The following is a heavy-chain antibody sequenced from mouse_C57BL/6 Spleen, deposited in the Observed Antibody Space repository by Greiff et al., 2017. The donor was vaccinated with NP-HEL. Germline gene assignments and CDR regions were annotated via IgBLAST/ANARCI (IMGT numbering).Heavy chain of an antibody. J-gene: IGHJ4*01. CDR1: GFSFNTYA. CDR3: VSGFITTVVTTPYAMDY. CDR2: IRSKSNNYAT. Sequence: EVQLVESGGGLVQPKGSLKLSCAASGFSFNTYAMNWVRQAPGKGLEWVARIRSKSNNYATYYADSVKDRFTISRDDSESMLYLQMNNLKTEDTAMYYCVSGFITTVVTTPYAMDYWGQGTSVTVSS. D-gene: IGHD1-1*01. V-gene: IGHV10-1*01.